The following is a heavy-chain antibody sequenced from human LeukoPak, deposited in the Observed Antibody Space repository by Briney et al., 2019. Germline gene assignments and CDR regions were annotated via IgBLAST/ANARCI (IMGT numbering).Heavy chain of an antibody. Sequence: GESLKISCKGSGYSFTSYWIGWVRQMPGKGLEWMGIIHPGDSDTRYSPSFQGQVTISADKSISTAYLQWSSLKASDTAMYYCARRARACTNGVCYAYYMDVWGKGTTVTVSS. V-gene: IGHV5-51*01. D-gene: IGHD2-8*01. CDR3: ARRARACTNGVCYAYYMDV. CDR2: IHPGDSDT. CDR1: GYSFTSYW. J-gene: IGHJ6*03.